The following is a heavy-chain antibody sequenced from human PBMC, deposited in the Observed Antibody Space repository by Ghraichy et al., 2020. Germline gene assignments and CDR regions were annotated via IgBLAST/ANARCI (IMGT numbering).Heavy chain of an antibody. D-gene: IGHD3-3*01. Sequence: SETLSLTCTVSGGSISSYYWSWIRQPAGKGLEWIGRIYTSGSTNYNPSLKSRVTMSVDTSKNQFSLKLSSVTAADMAVYYCATMGDFWSGLYYYYMDVWGKGTTVTVSS. CDR3: ATMGDFWSGLYYYYMDV. CDR2: IYTSGST. V-gene: IGHV4-4*07. CDR1: GGSISSYY. J-gene: IGHJ6*03.